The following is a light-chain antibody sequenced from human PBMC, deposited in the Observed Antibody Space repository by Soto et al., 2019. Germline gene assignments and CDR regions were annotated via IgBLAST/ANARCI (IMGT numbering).Light chain of an antibody. CDR3: QHYNSYSEA. CDR1: QTISTY. J-gene: IGKJ1*01. CDR2: AAS. V-gene: IGKV1-39*01. Sequence: IPMTQAPSSLSASVGDRVTITCRASQTISTYLNWYQQKPGKAPNLLIYAASSLQTGVPSRFSGSGSGTEFTLTISSLQPDDFATYYCQHYNSYSEAFGQGTKVDIK.